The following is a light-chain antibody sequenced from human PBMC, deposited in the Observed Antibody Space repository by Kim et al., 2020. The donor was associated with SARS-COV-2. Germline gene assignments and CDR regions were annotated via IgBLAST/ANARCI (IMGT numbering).Light chain of an antibody. CDR3: HSYDSSLYVV. CDR1: SGIMASNY. CDR2: EDN. J-gene: IGLJ2*01. Sequence: KAVTIAWTRSSGIMASNYVQGYQQRPGSAPTTVIYEDNQRPSGVPDRFSGSIDSSSNSASLTISGLKTEDEADYYCHSYDSSLYVVFGGGTQLTVL. V-gene: IGLV6-57*03.